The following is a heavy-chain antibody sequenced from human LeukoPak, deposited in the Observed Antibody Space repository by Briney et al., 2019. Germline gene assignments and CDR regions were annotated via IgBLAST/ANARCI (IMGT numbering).Heavy chain of an antibody. CDR2: AYHTGSS. CDR3: ARIEVDTPKIDPLRGYGLDV. J-gene: IGHJ6*02. V-gene: IGHV4-39*01. Sequence: KPSETLSLTSAVSGGSVRSSRYYWGWIRQAPGKGLDYIGSAYHTGSSIYNPSLRSRVSISVDTSKNQFSLTLRSVTGADTSIYYCARIEVDTPKIDPLRGYGLDVWGQGIPVSVSS. D-gene: IGHD5-18*01. CDR1: GGSVRSSRYY.